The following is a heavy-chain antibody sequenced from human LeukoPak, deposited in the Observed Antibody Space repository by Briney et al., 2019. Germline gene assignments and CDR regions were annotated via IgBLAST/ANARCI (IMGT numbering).Heavy chain of an antibody. D-gene: IGHD3-9*01. CDR1: GYTFTSYD. CDR3: ARGPVLRSFDWLRHYYYYGMDV. V-gene: IGHV1-8*01. J-gene: IGHJ6*02. Sequence: ASVTVSCQASGYTFTSYDINWVRQATGQGLEWMGWMNPNSGNTGYAQKFQGRVTMTRNTSISTTYMELSSLRSEDTAVYYCARGPVLRSFDWLRHYYYYGMDVWGQGTPVTVSS. CDR2: MNPNSGNT.